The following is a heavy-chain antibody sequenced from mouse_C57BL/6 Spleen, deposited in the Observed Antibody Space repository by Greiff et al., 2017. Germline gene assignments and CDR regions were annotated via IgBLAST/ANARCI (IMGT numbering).Heavy chain of an antibody. D-gene: IGHD2-3*01. CDR1: GYTFTSYW. Sequence: QVQLQQPGAELVKPGASVKMSCKASGYTFTSYWITWVKQRPGQGLEWIGDIYPGSGSTNYNEKFKSKATLTVDTSASTAYMQLSSLTSEVSAVYYCARLGDGYPYYCATDYWGQGTSVTVSS. CDR3: ARLGDGYPYYCATDY. V-gene: IGHV1-55*01. J-gene: IGHJ4*01. CDR2: IYPGSGST.